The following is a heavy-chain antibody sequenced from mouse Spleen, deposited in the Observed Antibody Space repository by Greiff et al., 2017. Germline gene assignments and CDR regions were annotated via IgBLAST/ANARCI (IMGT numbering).Heavy chain of an antibody. CDR1: GFTFSSYA. Sequence: EVHLVESGGGLVKPGGSLKLSCAASGFTFSSYAMSWVRQTPEKRLEWVATISSGGSYTYYPDSVKGRFTISRDNAKNTLYLQMSSLRSEDTAMYYCARQAYYYGSSNYYAMDYWGQGTSVTVSS. D-gene: IGHD1-1*01. V-gene: IGHV5-9-3*01. CDR3: ARQAYYYGSSNYYAMDY. CDR2: ISSGGSYT. J-gene: IGHJ4*01.